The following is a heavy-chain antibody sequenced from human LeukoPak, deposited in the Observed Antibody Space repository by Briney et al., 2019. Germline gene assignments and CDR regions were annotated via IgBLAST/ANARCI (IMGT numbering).Heavy chain of an antibody. D-gene: IGHD3-10*01. V-gene: IGHV4-4*07. CDR2: IYTSGST. Sequence: SETLSLTCTVSGGSISSYYWSWIRQPAGKGLEWIGRIYTSGSTNYNPSLKSRVTMSVDTSKNQFSLKLRSVTAADTAVYYCARGERFAMVRAPYYYGMDVWGQGTTVTVSS. J-gene: IGHJ6*02. CDR3: ARGERFAMVRAPYYYGMDV. CDR1: GGSISSYY.